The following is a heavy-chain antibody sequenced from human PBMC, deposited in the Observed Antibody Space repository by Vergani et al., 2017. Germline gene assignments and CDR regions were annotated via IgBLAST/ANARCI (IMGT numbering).Heavy chain of an antibody. CDR2: IIPIFGTA. CDR3: ARDRGGFVRGGPAAKASYYYYYMDV. Sequence: QVQLVQSGAEVKKPGSSVKVSCKASRGTFSSYAISWVRQAPGQGLEWMGGIIPIFGTANYAQKFQGRVTITADESTSTAYMELSSLRSEDTAVYYCARDRGGFVRGGPAAKASYYYYYMDVWGKGTTVTVSS. J-gene: IGHJ6*03. CDR1: RGTFSSYA. V-gene: IGHV1-69*01. D-gene: IGHD2-2*01.